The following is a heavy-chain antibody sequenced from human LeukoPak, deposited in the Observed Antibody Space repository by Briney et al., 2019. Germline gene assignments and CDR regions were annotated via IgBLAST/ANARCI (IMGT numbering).Heavy chain of an antibody. CDR3: ASDITMIVVYDAFDI. J-gene: IGHJ3*02. V-gene: IGHV3-21*01. Sequence: GGPLRLSCSASGFTFSSYSMNWVRQAPGKGREWGSSISSSSSYIYYADLVKGRFTIYSDNAKNSLYLQMNSLRAEDKAVYYCASDITMIVVYDAFDIWGQGTMVNVSS. CDR2: ISSSSSYI. D-gene: IGHD3-22*01. CDR1: GFTFSSYS.